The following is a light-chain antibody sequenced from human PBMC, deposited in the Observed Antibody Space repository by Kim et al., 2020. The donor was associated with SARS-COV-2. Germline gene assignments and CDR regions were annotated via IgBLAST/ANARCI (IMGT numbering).Light chain of an antibody. CDR3: QQYSSSPAT. CDR2: GAS. V-gene: IGKV3-20*01. Sequence: LSVSPGQTATLSCRASQSVSSNYLAWYQQKPGQAPRLLIYGASSRATGIPDRFSGSGSGTDFTLTITRLEPEDFAVYYCQQYSSSPATFGQGTKVEVK. CDR1: QSVSSNY. J-gene: IGKJ1*01.